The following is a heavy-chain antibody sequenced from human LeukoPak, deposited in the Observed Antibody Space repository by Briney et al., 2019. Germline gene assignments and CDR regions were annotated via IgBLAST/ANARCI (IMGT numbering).Heavy chain of an antibody. J-gene: IGHJ6*04. Sequence: SVKVSCKASGGTFSSYAISWVRQAPGQGLEWMGGIIPIFGTANYAQKFQGRVTITADESTSTAYMELSSLRSEDTAVYYCARGFEQQLSQEDYYGMDVWGKGTTVTVSS. CDR3: ARGFEQQLSQEDYYGMDV. CDR1: GGTFSSYA. D-gene: IGHD6-13*01. CDR2: IIPIFGTA. V-gene: IGHV1-69*01.